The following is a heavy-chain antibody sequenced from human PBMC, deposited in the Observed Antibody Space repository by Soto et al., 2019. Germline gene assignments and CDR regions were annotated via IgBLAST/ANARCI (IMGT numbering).Heavy chain of an antibody. J-gene: IGHJ6*02. D-gene: IGHD4-17*01. V-gene: IGHV1-18*01. Sequence: ASVKVSCKASGYTFTSYGIHWVRQAPGQRLEWTGWINAGNGNTNYAQKLQGRVTMTTDTSTSTAYMELRSLRSDDTAVYYCARETYGDYVRIFGYYYGMDVWGQGTTVTVSS. CDR2: INAGNGNT. CDR3: ARETYGDYVRIFGYYYGMDV. CDR1: GYTFTSYG.